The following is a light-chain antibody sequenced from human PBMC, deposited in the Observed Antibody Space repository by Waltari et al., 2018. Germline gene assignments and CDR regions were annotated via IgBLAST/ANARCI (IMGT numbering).Light chain of an antibody. V-gene: IGKV3-15*01. CDR2: GAS. CDR3: QQYNNWPPGTFT. CDR1: QSVSST. Sequence: EIVMTQSPATLSVSPGERATLSCRASQSVSSTLAWYQQKPGQAPRLLIYGASTRATGIPARFSGSGSWTEFTLTISSLQSEDFAVYYCQQYNNWPPGTFTFGQGTKLEIK. J-gene: IGKJ2*01.